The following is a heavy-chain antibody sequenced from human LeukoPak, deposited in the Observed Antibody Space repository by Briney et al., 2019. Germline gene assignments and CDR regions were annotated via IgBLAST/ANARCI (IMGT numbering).Heavy chain of an antibody. CDR1: GFTFTNYW. Sequence: GGSLRLSCRASGFTFTNYWMNWVRQATGKGLEWVANINKDGSEKNYVDSMKGRFTISRDNAKNSLYLQMNGLRAEDAAMYYCVKPYYYSSGSLNWGQGTLVTVSS. J-gene: IGHJ1*01. CDR2: INKDGSEK. CDR3: VKPYYYSSGSLN. V-gene: IGHV3-7*01. D-gene: IGHD3-10*01.